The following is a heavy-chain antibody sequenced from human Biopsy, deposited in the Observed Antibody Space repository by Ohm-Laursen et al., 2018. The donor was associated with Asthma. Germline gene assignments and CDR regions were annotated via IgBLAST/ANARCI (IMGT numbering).Heavy chain of an antibody. CDR3: ARTFHFWSPYHAEHYQL. Sequence: SLRLSCSAFGFTFGDYCMSWVHQVPGQGLEWVANIKHDGSEKNHVDSLKGRFTISRDNAKNLLFLQMNSLRAEDTAVYYCARTFHFWSPYHAEHYQLWGQGTLVTVSS. V-gene: IGHV3-7*01. CDR1: GFTFGDYC. CDR2: IKHDGSEK. D-gene: IGHD3-3*01. J-gene: IGHJ1*01.